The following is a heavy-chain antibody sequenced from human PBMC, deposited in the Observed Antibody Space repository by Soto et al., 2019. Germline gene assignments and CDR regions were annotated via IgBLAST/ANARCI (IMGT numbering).Heavy chain of an antibody. Sequence: PSETLSLTCTVSSGSISSTIYYWGWLRQPPGKGLEWIGTIYYSGSTYYNPSLKSRVTISVDKSKNQFSLKLSSVTAADTAVYYCASKFGELLADAFDIWGQGTTVTVSS. CDR3: ASKFGELLADAFDI. D-gene: IGHD3-10*01. V-gene: IGHV4-39*07. CDR1: SGSISSTIYY. CDR2: IYYSGST. J-gene: IGHJ3*02.